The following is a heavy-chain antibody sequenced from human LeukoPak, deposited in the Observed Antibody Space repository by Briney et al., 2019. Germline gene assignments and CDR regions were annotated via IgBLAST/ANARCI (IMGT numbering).Heavy chain of an antibody. CDR1: GFTFSNFG. Sequence: PGGSLRLSCAASGFTFSNFGMHWVRQAPGKGLEWVAFIRYDGSSKFHANSVKGRFTISRDNSKNTLYLEMNSLRAEDTAVYYCARGVSYYYDSSGYFIWGQGTLVTVSS. V-gene: IGHV3-30*02. D-gene: IGHD3-22*01. J-gene: IGHJ4*02. CDR3: ARGVSYYYDSSGYFI. CDR2: IRYDGSSK.